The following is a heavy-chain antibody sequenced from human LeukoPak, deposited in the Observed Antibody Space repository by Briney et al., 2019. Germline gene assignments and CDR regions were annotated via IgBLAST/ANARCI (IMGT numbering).Heavy chain of an antibody. CDR1: GYTFTGYY. CDR2: INPNSGGT. Sequence: ASVKVPCKASGYTFTGYYMHWVRQAPGQGLEWMGWINPNSGGTNYAQKFQGRVTMTRDTSISTAYMELSRLRSDDTAVYYCARMRGIVVVVAATVHLNGWFDPWGQGTLVTVSS. V-gene: IGHV1-2*02. J-gene: IGHJ5*02. CDR3: ARMRGIVVVVAATVHLNGWFDP. D-gene: IGHD2-15*01.